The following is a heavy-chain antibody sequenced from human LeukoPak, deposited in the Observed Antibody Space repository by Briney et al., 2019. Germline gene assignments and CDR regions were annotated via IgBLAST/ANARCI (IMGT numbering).Heavy chain of an antibody. V-gene: IGHV4-61*05. CDR1: GGSISSSSYY. CDR2: IYNSGST. J-gene: IGHJ6*02. Sequence: PSETLSLTCTVPGGSISSSSYYWGWIRQPPGKGLEWIAYIYNSGSTNNNPSLKSRVTISLDTSKNQFSLRLSSVTAADTAVYYCARHAGMAGYYGVDVWGQGTTVTVSS. CDR3: ARHAGMAGYYGVDV. D-gene: IGHD6-19*01.